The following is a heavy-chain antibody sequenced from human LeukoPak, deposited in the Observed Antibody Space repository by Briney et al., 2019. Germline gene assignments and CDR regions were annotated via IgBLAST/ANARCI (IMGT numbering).Heavy chain of an antibody. J-gene: IGHJ4*02. Sequence: SETLSLTCTVSGGSISSYYWSWLRQPPGKGLEWIGFIYHSGSTHYKSSLKSRVTISVDTSRNQFSLRLSSVTAADTAVYYCARHSGSSPHYFDYWGQGTLVTVSS. CDR2: IYHSGST. V-gene: IGHV4-59*08. CDR3: ARHSGSSPHYFDY. D-gene: IGHD1-26*01. CDR1: GGSISSYY.